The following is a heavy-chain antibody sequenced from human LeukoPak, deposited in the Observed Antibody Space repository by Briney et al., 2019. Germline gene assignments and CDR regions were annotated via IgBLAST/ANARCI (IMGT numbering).Heavy chain of an antibody. J-gene: IGHJ6*02. CDR2: INHSGST. CDR1: GGSFSGYY. CDR3: ARGAGYYRGYYYYYGMDV. V-gene: IGHV4-34*01. D-gene: IGHD3-9*01. Sequence: SETLSLTCAVYGGSFSGYYWSWIRQPPGKGLEWIGEINHSGSTNYNPSLKSRVTISVDTSKNQFSLKLSSVTAADTAVYYCARGAGYYRGYYYYYGMDVWGQGTTVTVSS.